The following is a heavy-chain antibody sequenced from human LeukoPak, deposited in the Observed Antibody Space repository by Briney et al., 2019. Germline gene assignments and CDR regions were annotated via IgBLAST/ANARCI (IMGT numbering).Heavy chain of an antibody. V-gene: IGHV4-34*01. CDR2: INHSGST. CDR1: GGSFSGYY. J-gene: IGHJ4*02. D-gene: IGHD2-2*02. CDR3: ARGPWDVVVPAAIGYFDY. Sequence: PSETLSLTCAVYGGSFSGYYWSWIRQPPGKGLEWIGEINHSGSTNYNPSLKSRVTTSVDTSKNQFSLKLSSVTAADTAMYYCARGPWDVVVPAAIGYFDYWGQGTLVTVSS.